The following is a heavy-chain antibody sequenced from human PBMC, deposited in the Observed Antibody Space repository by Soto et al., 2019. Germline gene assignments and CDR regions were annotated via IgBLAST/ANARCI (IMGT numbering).Heavy chain of an antibody. J-gene: IGHJ5*02. CDR3: ARGIGMSQWLAT. Sequence: EVQLVESGGGLVQPGGSLRLSCAASGFTFSSYWMHWVRQAPGKGLVWVSRINSDGSGTSYADSVKGRFTISRDNAKNTLYLQMNSLRAEDTAVYYCARGIGMSQWLATWGQGTLVTVSS. V-gene: IGHV3-74*01. D-gene: IGHD6-19*01. CDR1: GFTFSSYW. CDR2: INSDGSGT.